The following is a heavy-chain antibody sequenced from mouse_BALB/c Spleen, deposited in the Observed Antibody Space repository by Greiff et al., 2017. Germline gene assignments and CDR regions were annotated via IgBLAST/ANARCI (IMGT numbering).Heavy chain of an antibody. CDR1: GFNIKDYY. Sequence: EVKLMESGAELVRSGASVKLSCTASGFNIKDYYMHWVKQRPEQGLEWIGWIDPENGDTEYAPKFQGKATMTADTSSNTAYLQLSSLTSEDTAVYYCYITTATSYFDYWGQGTTLTVSS. D-gene: IGHD1-2*01. V-gene: IGHV14-4*02. J-gene: IGHJ2*01. CDR2: IDPENGDT. CDR3: YITTATSYFDY.